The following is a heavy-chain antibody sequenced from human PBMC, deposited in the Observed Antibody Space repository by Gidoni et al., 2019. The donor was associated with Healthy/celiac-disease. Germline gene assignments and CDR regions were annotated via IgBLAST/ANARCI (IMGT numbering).Heavy chain of an antibody. D-gene: IGHD3-22*01. CDR2: IKSKTDGGTT. J-gene: IGHJ4*02. CDR1: GFTLSTGW. V-gene: IGHV3-15*01. CDR3: TINGPYYDSSGYYYRLNSEFDY. Sequence: EVKLGGAGGGLVKPGGARRRTCAASGFTLSTGWMSWVREAPGEGLGWVGRIKSKTDGGTTDYAAPVKGRFTISTDDSKNTLSLQMNSLITEVTAVYYCTINGPYYDSSGYYYRLNSEFDYWGQGTLVTVSS.